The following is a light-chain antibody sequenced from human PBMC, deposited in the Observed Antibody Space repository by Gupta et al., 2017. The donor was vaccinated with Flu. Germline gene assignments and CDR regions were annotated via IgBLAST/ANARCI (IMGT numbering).Light chain of an antibody. V-gene: IGLV3-1*01. CDR1: NLGSNF. Sequence: PGQTANITCSGDNLGSNFVSWHQQKPGQSPVLVIYRDNKRPSGIPERFSGSTSGNTATLTISGTQPMDEADYYCQAWDISIAVVFGGGTKLTVL. CDR2: RDN. CDR3: QAWDISIAVV. J-gene: IGLJ3*02.